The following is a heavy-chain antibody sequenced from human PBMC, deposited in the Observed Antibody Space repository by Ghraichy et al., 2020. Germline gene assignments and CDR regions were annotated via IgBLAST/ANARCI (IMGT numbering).Heavy chain of an antibody. J-gene: IGHJ6*02. CDR2: ISSSGSTI. D-gene: IGHD5-24*01. Sequence: GGSLRLSCAASGFTFSDYYMSWIRQAPGKGLEWVSYISSSGSTIYYADSVKGRFTISRDNAKNSLYLQMNSLRAEDTAVYYCARAATLVEMAIERGYYYYGMDVWGQGTTVTVSS. CDR3: ARAATLVEMAIERGYYYYGMDV. V-gene: IGHV3-11*01. CDR1: GFTFSDYY.